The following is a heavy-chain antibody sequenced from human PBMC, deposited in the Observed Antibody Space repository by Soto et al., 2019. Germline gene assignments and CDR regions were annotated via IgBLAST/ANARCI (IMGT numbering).Heavy chain of an antibody. D-gene: IGHD3-3*01. V-gene: IGHV4-59*01. Sequence: PSETLSLTCTVSGGSISSYYWSWIRQPPGKGLEWIGYIYYSGSTNYNPSLKSRVTISVDTSKNQFSLKLSSVTAADTAVYYCARDSSGASPLYYDFWSGYYRGGGYYYMDVWRKGTTVTV. CDR3: ARDSSGASPLYYDFWSGYYRGGGYYYMDV. CDR2: IYYSGST. J-gene: IGHJ6*03. CDR1: GGSISSYY.